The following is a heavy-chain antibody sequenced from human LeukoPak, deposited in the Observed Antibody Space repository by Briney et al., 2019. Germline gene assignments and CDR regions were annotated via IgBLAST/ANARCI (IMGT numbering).Heavy chain of an antibody. J-gene: IGHJ4*02. D-gene: IGHD6-19*01. CDR1: GFTFSSYA. Sequence: GGSLRLSCAASGFTFSSYAMSWVRQAPGKGLEWVSAISGSGGSTYYADSVKGRFTISRDNSKNTLYLQMNSLRAEDTAVYYCADRGYSSGWYHYWGQGTLVTVSP. V-gene: IGHV3-23*01. CDR2: ISGSGGST. CDR3: ADRGYSSGWYHY.